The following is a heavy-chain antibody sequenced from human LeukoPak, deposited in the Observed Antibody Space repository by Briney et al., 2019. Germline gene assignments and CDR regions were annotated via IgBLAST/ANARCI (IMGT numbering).Heavy chain of an antibody. V-gene: IGHV3-20*04. CDR1: GFIFSTYE. CDR3: ARGGLNKYDILTGTDY. J-gene: IGHJ4*02. CDR2: INWNGGST. D-gene: IGHD3-9*01. Sequence: PGGSLRLSCAASGFIFSTYEMNWVRQAPGKGLEWVSGINWNGGSTGYADSVKGRFTISRDNAKNSLYLQMNSLRAEDTALYYCARGGLNKYDILTGTDYWGQGTLVTVSS.